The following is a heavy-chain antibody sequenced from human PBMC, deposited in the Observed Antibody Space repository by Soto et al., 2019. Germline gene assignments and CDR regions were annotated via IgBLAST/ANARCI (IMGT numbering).Heavy chain of an antibody. CDR3: ARTTAAIHLDY. Sequence: PSETLSLTCAVYGGSLSGNYWGWIRQPPGKGLEWIGETHHSGSTAHNPSLKSRVTISVDTSRNQFSLKLNSVTAADTAVYYCARTTAAIHLDYWGQGTLVNVSS. J-gene: IGHJ4*02. CDR2: THHSGST. CDR1: GGSLSGNY. D-gene: IGHD2-21*02. V-gene: IGHV4-34*01.